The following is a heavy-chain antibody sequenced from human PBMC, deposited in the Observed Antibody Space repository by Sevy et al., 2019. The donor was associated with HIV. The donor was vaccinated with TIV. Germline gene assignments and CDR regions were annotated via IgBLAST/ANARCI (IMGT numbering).Heavy chain of an antibody. J-gene: IGHJ3*02. CDR3: GLSYYDSSGYSSAFDI. D-gene: IGHD3-22*01. V-gene: IGHV1-8*01. Sequence: ASVKVSCKASGYTFTSYDINWVRQATGQGLEWMGWMNPNSGNTGYAQKFQGRVTMTRNTSISTAYMELGSLRSEDTAVYYCGLSYYDSSGYSSAFDIWGQGTMVTVSS. CDR2: MNPNSGNT. CDR1: GYTFTSYD.